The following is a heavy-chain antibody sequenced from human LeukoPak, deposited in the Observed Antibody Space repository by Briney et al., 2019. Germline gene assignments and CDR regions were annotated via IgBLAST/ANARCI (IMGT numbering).Heavy chain of an antibody. Sequence: GGSLRLSCAASGFTFSSYSMNWVRQAPGKGLEWVSSISSSSSYIYYADSVKGRFTISRDNSKNTLYLQIHSLRAEDTAIYYCARDRYCSGANCYSHFDCWGQGILVTVSS. V-gene: IGHV3-21*04. CDR1: GFTFSSYS. J-gene: IGHJ4*02. CDR2: ISSSSSYI. D-gene: IGHD2-15*01. CDR3: ARDRYCSGANCYSHFDC.